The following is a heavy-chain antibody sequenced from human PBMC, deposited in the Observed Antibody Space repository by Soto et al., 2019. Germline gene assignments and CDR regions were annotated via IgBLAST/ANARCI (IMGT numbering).Heavy chain of an antibody. Sequence: GGSLRLSCAASGFTFSSYGMHWVRQAPGKGLEWVAVIWYDGSNKYYADSVKGRFTISRDNSKNTLYLQMNSLRAEDTAVYYCARGTQLRFLEWFKATYGMDVWGQGTKVTVSS. D-gene: IGHD3-3*01. V-gene: IGHV3-33*01. J-gene: IGHJ6*02. CDR1: GFTFSSYG. CDR3: ARGTQLRFLEWFKATYGMDV. CDR2: IWYDGSNK.